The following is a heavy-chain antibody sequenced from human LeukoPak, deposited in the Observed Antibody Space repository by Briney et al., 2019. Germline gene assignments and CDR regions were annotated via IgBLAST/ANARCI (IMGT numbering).Heavy chain of an antibody. CDR3: ARGHDFWSGYSGWFDP. J-gene: IGHJ5*02. D-gene: IGHD3-3*01. CDR1: GGSIKSGDYY. Sequence: SETLSLTCTVSGGSIKSGDYYWNWIRQHLGKGLEWIGYIYYSGNTYYNPSLKSRVTMSVDTSKNQFSLKLTFVTAADTAVYFCARGHDFWSGYSGWFDPWGQGTLVTVSS. V-gene: IGHV4-31*03. CDR2: IYYSGNT.